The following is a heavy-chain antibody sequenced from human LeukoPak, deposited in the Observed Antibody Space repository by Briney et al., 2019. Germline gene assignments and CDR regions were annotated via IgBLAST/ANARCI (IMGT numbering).Heavy chain of an antibody. V-gene: IGHV3-7*03. J-gene: IGHJ4*02. Sequence: PGGSLRLSCAASGFTFSSYWMSWVRQAPGKGLEWVANIKQDGSEKYYVDSVKGRFTISRDNAKNSLYLQMNSLRAEDTAVYYCARDVIGYSDYGFDYWGQGTLVTVSS. D-gene: IGHD5-12*01. CDR2: IKQDGSEK. CDR1: GFTFSSYW. CDR3: ARDVIGYSDYGFDY.